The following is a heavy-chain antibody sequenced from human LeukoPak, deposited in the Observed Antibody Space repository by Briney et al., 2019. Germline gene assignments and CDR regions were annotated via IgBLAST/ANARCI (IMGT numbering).Heavy chain of an antibody. Sequence: PGGSLRLSCAASGFTFSSYAMSWVRQAPGKGLEWVSYISRSSSSSTIYYADSVKGRFTISRDNAKNSLYLQMNSLRAEDTAVYYCARSRSDYFQGENDYWGQGTLVTVSS. CDR1: GFTFSSYA. CDR3: ARSRSDYFQGENDY. CDR2: ISRSSSSSTI. D-gene: IGHD3-22*01. J-gene: IGHJ4*02. V-gene: IGHV3-48*04.